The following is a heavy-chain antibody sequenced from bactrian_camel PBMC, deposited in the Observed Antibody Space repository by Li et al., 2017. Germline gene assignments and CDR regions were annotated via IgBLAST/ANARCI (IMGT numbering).Heavy chain of an antibody. CDR2: ITSDGSTT. Sequence: DVQLVESGGGLVQPGGSLRLSCAASGFNFNMAMSWVRQGSGKGLESVAVITSDGSTTYYTDAVKGRFTISRDNAENTMYLQMNSLQSEDTALYYCATGSWYRPDGMDYWGKGTQVTVS. J-gene: IGHJ7*01. D-gene: IGHD6*01. V-gene: IGHV3S40*01. CDR1: GFNFNMA.